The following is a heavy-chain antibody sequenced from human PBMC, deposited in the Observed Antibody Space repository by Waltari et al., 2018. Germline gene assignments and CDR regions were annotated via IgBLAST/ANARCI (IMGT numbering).Heavy chain of an antibody. CDR3: ARGRYYYDSSGYYIY. J-gene: IGHJ4*02. V-gene: IGHV4-34*01. CDR2: INHSGST. Sequence: QVQLQQWGAGLLKPSETLSLTCAVYGGSFSGYYWSWTRQPPGKGLEWIGEINHSGSTNYNPSLKSRVTISVDTSKNQFSLKLSSVTAADTAVYYCARGRYYYDSSGYYIYWGQGTLVTVSS. CDR1: GGSFSGYY. D-gene: IGHD3-22*01.